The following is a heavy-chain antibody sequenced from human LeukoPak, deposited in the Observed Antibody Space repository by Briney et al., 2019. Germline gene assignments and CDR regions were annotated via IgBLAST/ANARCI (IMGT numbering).Heavy chain of an antibody. CDR1: GFTFSKDD. D-gene: IGHD2-15*01. J-gene: IGHJ2*01. V-gene: IGHV3-13*01. CDR3: TKEFCGSRAACSGGSYYDF. CDR2: IGVTGDT. Sequence: GGSLRLSCAASGFTFSKDDFHWVRQAPGKGLEWVAAIGVTGDTYYAGSVKGRFTISREDAANSLYRQMRSLGAGDTALYYCTKEFCGSRAACSGGSYYDFWGGGARVTVSS.